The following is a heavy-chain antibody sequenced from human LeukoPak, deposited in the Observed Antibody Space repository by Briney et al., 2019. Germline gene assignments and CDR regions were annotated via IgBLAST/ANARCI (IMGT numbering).Heavy chain of an antibody. J-gene: IGHJ6*02. CDR3: ARVRRYCSSTSCYTGMWYYYYGMDV. V-gene: IGHV4-30-2*01. CDR2: IYHSGST. Sequence: PSETLSLTCAVSGGSISSGGYSWSWIRQPPGKGLEWIGYIYHSGSTNYNPSLKSRVTISVDTSKNQFSLKLSSVTAADTAVYYCARVRRYCSSTSCYTGMWYYYYGMDVWGQGTTVTVSS. D-gene: IGHD2-2*02. CDR1: GGSISSGGYS.